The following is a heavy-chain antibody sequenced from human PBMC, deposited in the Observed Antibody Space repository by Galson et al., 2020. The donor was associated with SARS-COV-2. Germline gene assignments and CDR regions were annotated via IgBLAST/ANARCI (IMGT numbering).Heavy chain of an antibody. CDR2: IYYSGTT. CDR3: SRGNAATYYGHYYGMDV. CDR1: GGSLNYYY. Sequence: ASETLSLTCSVSGGSLNYYYWSWIRQTPGKGLEWIGYIYYSGTTKYNPALESRVAIAFDTSKTQFSLRLNTVTAADTAVYYCSRGNAATYYGHYYGMDVWGQGTTVTVS. D-gene: IGHD3-10*01. J-gene: IGHJ6*02. V-gene: IGHV4-59*01.